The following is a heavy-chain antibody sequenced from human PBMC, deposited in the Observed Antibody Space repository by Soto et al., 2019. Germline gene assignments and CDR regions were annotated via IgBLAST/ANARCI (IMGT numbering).Heavy chain of an antibody. CDR1: GYTFTNYD. CDR2: ISTYTGNT. V-gene: IGHV1-18*01. D-gene: IGHD3-10*01. J-gene: IGHJ6*02. CDR3: ARGYYSGSGRPTPGGMDV. Sequence: QVHLVQSGAEVKKPGASVKVSCKASGYTFTNYDINWVRQAPGQGLEWMGWISTYTGNTNYAQKLQGRVTMTTDTSTSTAYMELRSLRYDDTAVYYCARGYYSGSGRPTPGGMDVWGQGTTVTVSS.